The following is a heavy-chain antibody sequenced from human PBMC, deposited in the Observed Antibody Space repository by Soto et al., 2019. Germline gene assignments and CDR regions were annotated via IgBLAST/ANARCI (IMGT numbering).Heavy chain of an antibody. D-gene: IGHD2-2*01. V-gene: IGHV4-59*08. CDR2: ISYSGST. CDR1: SGSISTYY. CDR3: ARHDCSSTSCYPHFDY. Sequence: SETLSLTCTVSSGSISTYYWSWIRQPPGKGLEWIGYISYSGSTNYSPSLKSRVTISVDTSKNQFSLKVNSVTAADTAVYYCARHDCSSTSCYPHFDYWGQGTLVTVSS. J-gene: IGHJ4*02.